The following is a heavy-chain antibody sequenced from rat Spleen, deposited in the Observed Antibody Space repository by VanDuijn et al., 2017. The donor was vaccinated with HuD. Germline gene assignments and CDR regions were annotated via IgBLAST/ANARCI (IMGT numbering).Heavy chain of an antibody. D-gene: IGHD5-1*01. V-gene: IGHV5-19*01. J-gene: IGHJ2*01. CDR2: ISPSGGST. CDR3: ATDRGAGFDY. Sequence: EVQLVESGGGLVQPGRSLKLSCAASGFTFSNYGMHWIRQAPTKGLEWVASISPSGGSTYYRDSVKGRFTISRDNAKSTLYLQMDSLRSEDTATYYCATDRGAGFDYWGQGVMVTVSP. CDR1: GFTFSNYG.